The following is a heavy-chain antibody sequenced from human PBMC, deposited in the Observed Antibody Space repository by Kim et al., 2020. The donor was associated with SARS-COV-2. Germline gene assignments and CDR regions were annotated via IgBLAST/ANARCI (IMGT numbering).Heavy chain of an antibody. J-gene: IGHJ4*02. Sequence: GESLKISCKGSGYSFITYWITWVRQMPGKGLEWMGRIDPSDSYTNYSPSFQGLVTISADKSINTAYLQWSSLKASDTAMYYCARHLSPFYGGISSTVDYWGQGTLVTVSS. V-gene: IGHV5-10-1*01. CDR3: ARHLSPFYGGISSTVDY. D-gene: IGHD4-17*01. CDR2: IDPSDSYT. CDR1: GYSFITYW.